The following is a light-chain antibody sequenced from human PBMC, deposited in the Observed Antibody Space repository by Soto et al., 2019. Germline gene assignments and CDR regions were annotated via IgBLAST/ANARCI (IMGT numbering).Light chain of an antibody. V-gene: IGKV4-1*01. J-gene: IGKJ2*01. CDR1: QSVLYSSNNKNY. CDR2: CAS. Sequence: DIVMTQSPDSLAVSLGESATINCKSSQSVLYSSNNKNYLAWYQQRPGQPPKLLIYCASTRESGVPDRFSGSGSGTDFTLTITSLQAEDVAVYYCQQYERTPPTVGQGTKLEIK. CDR3: QQYERTPPT.